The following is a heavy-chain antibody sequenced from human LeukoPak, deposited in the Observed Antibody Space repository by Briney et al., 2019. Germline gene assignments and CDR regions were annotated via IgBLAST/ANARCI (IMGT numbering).Heavy chain of an antibody. V-gene: IGHV4-59*01. D-gene: IGHD1-26*01. J-gene: IGHJ4*02. Sequence: MASETLSLTCTVSGGSISSYYWSWIRQPPGKGLEWIGYIYYSGSTNYNPSLKSRVTISVDTSKNQFSLKLSSVTAADTAVYYCARGSFVSGSYSYYFDCWGQGTLVTVSS. CDR1: GGSISSYY. CDR3: ARGSFVSGSYSYYFDC. CDR2: IYYSGST.